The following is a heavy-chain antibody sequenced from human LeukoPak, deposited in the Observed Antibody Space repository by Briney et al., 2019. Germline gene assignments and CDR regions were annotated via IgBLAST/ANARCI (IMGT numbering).Heavy chain of an antibody. V-gene: IGHV4-59*11. CDR2: IYYSGST. D-gene: IGHD6-13*01. CDR1: GGSISSHY. CDR3: ARLEKEADYYYYSYMDV. Sequence: SETLSLTCTVSGGSISSHYWSWIRQPPGKGLEWIGYIYYSGSTNYNPSLKSRVTISVDTSKNQFSLKLSSVTAADTAVYYCARLEKEADYYYYSYMDVWGQGNTVTVSS. J-gene: IGHJ6*03.